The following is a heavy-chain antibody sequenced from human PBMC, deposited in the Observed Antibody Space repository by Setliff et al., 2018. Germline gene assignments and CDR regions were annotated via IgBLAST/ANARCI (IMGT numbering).Heavy chain of an antibody. J-gene: IGHJ4*02. D-gene: IGHD1-20*01. V-gene: IGHV3-30*02. CDR2: IRSDGRKQ. CDR1: GFNFSSFG. CDR3: AKFSRYTDSQGEFDF. Sequence: LRLSCAASGFNFSSFGMHWVRQTPGKGLEWIGHIRSDGRKQNYADSVTGRFTVSRDNSKSTVYLLLNGLTVDDTAMYYCAKFSRYTDSQGEFDFWGQGALVTVSS.